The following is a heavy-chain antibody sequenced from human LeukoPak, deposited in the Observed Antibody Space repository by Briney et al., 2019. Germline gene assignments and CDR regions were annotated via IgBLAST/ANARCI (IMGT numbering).Heavy chain of an antibody. Sequence: GGSLRLSCAASGFTVDSNYLSWVRQAPGKGLEWVSTIYTGGNTYYAASVKGRFTISRDFSKNTVFLHMNSLRAEDTAMYYCAKVSLGGMKFDYWGQGTLVTVSS. CDR1: GFTVDSNY. D-gene: IGHD3-16*01. CDR3: AKVSLGGMKFDY. J-gene: IGHJ4*02. CDR2: IYTGGNT. V-gene: IGHV3-53*01.